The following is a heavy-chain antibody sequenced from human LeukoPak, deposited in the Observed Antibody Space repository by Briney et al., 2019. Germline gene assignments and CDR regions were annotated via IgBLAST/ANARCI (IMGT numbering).Heavy chain of an antibody. Sequence: PGGSLRLSCAASEFTFNHYAMSWVRQAPGKGLEWVSSISGGGGSTYYADSVKGRFTISRDNSKNTLYLQMNSLRAEDTAVYYCAKDYYYDSSGYCNYWGQGTLVTVSS. V-gene: IGHV3-23*01. CDR3: AKDYYYDSSGYCNY. CDR2: ISGGGGST. D-gene: IGHD3-22*01. J-gene: IGHJ4*02. CDR1: EFTFNHYA.